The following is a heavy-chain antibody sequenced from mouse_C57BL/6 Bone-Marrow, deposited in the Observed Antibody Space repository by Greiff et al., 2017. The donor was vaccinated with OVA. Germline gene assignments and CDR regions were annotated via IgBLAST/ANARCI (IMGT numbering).Heavy chain of an antibody. CDR1: GYTFTSYW. Sequence: QVQLQQPGAELVRPGTSVKLSCKASGYTFTSYWMHWVKQRPGKGLEWIGVIDPSDSYTNYNQKFKGKATLTVDTSSSTAYMQLSSLTSEDSAVYYCAEFYLLWYFDVWGTGTTVTVSS. J-gene: IGHJ1*03. CDR2: IDPSDSYT. D-gene: IGHD2-1*01. CDR3: AEFYLLWYFDV. V-gene: IGHV1-59*01.